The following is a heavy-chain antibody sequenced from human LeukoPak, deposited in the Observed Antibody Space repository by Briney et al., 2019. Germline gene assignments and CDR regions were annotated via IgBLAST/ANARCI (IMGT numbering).Heavy chain of an antibody. J-gene: IGHJ4*02. Sequence: GGSLRLSCAASGFTFSSYGMHWVRQAPGKGLEWVAFIRYDGSNKYYADSVKGRFTISRDNSKNTLYLQMNSLRAEDTAVYYCARDYAGNGYGDHWAYWGQGTLVAVSS. V-gene: IGHV3-30*02. D-gene: IGHD4-17*01. CDR1: GFTFSSYG. CDR3: ARDYAGNGYGDHWAY. CDR2: IRYDGSNK.